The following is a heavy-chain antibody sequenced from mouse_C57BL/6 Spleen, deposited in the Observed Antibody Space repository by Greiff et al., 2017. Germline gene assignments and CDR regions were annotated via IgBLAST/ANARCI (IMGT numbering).Heavy chain of an antibody. CDR2: IYPGNSDT. Sequence: VQLQQSGTVLARPGASVKMSCKTSGYTFTSYWMHWVKQRPGQGLEWIGAIYPGNSDTSYNQKFKGKANLTAVTSASTAYMELSSLTNEDSAVYYCTRDSNYEKYYFDYWGQGTTLTVSS. J-gene: IGHJ2*01. V-gene: IGHV1-5*01. D-gene: IGHD2-5*01. CDR1: GYTFTSYW. CDR3: TRDSNYEKYYFDY.